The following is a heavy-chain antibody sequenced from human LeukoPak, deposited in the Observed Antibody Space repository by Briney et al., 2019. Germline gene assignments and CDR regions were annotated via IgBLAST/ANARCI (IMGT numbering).Heavy chain of an antibody. J-gene: IGHJ4*02. CDR1: GYTFTSYG. CDR3: ARERSGYYIDY. V-gene: IGHV1-18*01. D-gene: IGHD3-3*01. Sequence: ASVKVSCKASGYTFTSYGISWVRQAPGQGLAWMGWISAYNGNKNYAQKLQGRVTMPTDTSTSTAYMELRSLRSDDTAVYYCARERSGYYIDYWGQGTLVTVSS. CDR2: ISAYNGNK.